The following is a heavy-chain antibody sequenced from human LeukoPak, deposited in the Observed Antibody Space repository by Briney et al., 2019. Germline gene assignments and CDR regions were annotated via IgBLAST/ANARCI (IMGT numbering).Heavy chain of an antibody. D-gene: IGHD3-22*01. Sequence: SETLSLTCTVSGGSISSYYWSWIRQPAGKGLEWTGYIYHSGSTYYNPSLKSRVTISVDRSKNQFSLKLSSVTAADTAVYYCARGTYYYDSSGYQLFNWFDPWGQGTLVTVSS. V-gene: IGHV4-59*12. J-gene: IGHJ5*02. CDR2: IYHSGST. CDR1: GGSISSYY. CDR3: ARGTYYYDSSGYQLFNWFDP.